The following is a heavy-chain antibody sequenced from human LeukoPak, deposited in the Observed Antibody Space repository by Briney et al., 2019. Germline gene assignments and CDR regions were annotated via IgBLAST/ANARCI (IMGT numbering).Heavy chain of an antibody. CDR2: ISAYNGNT. J-gene: IGHJ4*02. V-gene: IGHV1-18*01. CDR3: VLIAARPGY. CDR1: GGTFSSYA. Sequence: ASVKVSCKASGGTFSSYAISWVRQASGQGLEWMGWISAYNGNTNYAQKLQGRVTMTTDTSTSTAYMELRSLRSDDTAVYYCVLIAARPGYWGQGTLVTVSS. D-gene: IGHD6-6*01.